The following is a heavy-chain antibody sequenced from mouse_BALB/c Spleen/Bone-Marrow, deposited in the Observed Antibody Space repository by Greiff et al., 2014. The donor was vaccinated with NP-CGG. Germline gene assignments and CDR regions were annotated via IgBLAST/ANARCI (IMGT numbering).Heavy chain of an antibody. CDR3: ARGGRAMAF. CDR2: INPNNGRT. CDR1: GFTFTTYW. Sequence: LVESGAALVKPGASLNLSCRASGFTFTTYWIHWVKQRPGQGLEWIGEINPNNGRTNYNERFKTKATLTVDKSSSTAYMQLSSLTSEDSAVYYCARGGRAMAFWGQGTSVTVSS. D-gene: IGHD3-3*01. J-gene: IGHJ4*01. V-gene: IGHV1S81*02.